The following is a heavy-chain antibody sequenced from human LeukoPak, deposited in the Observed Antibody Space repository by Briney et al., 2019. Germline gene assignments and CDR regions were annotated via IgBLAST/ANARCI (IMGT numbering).Heavy chain of an antibody. D-gene: IGHD3-16*02. J-gene: IGHJ4*02. CDR2: INPNSGGT. CDR3: ARAAGGITFGGVIVTLWYFDY. Sequence: ASVKVSCKASGYTFTGYYMHWVRQAPGQGLEWMGRINPNSGGTNYAQEFQGRVTMTRDTSISTAYMELSRLRSDDTAVYYCARAAGGITFGGVIVTLWYFDYWGQGTLVTVSS. CDR1: GYTFTGYY. V-gene: IGHV1-2*06.